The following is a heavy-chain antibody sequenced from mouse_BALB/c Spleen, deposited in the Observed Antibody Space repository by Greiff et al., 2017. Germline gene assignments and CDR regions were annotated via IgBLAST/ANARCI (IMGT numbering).Heavy chain of an antibody. CDR1: GYSITSDYA. D-gene: IGHD2-3*01. CDR3: ARRYDGYRPWFAY. Sequence: DVKLQESGPGLVKPSQSLSLTCTVTGYSITSDYAWTWIRQFPGNKLEWMGYISYSGSTSYNPSLKSRISITRDTSKNQFFLQLNSVTTEDTATYYCARRYDGYRPWFAYWGQGTLVTVSA. CDR2: ISYSGST. V-gene: IGHV3-2*02. J-gene: IGHJ3*01.